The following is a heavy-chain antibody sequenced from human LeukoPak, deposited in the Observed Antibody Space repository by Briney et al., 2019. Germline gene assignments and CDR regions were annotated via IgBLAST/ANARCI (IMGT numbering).Heavy chain of an antibody. CDR2: IYHSGST. CDR1: GGSMIRTDYY. J-gene: IGHJ4*02. D-gene: IGHD3-22*01. V-gene: IGHV4-39*07. CDR3: ARALYYYDSSGYYFDY. Sequence: SETLSLTCTVSGGSMIRTDYYWGWIRQPPGKGLEWIGSIYHSGSTYYNPSLESRVSVSVDTSKSQFSLGLSSVTAADTAVYYCARALYYYDSSGYYFDYWGQGTLVTVSS.